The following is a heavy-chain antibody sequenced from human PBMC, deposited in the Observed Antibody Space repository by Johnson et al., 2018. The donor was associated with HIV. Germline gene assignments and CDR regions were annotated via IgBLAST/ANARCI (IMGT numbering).Heavy chain of an antibody. CDR3: ARDRVWFGELYAFDI. D-gene: IGHD3-10*01. J-gene: IGHJ3*02. Sequence: QVQLVESGGGLVQPGGSLRLSCAASGFTFSSYAMHWVRQAPGKGLEWVAVISYDGSNKYYADSVKGRFTISRDNSKNTLYLQMNSLSAEDTAVYYCARDRVWFGELYAFDIWGQGTMVTVSS. V-gene: IGHV3-30-3*01. CDR1: GFTFSSYA. CDR2: ISYDGSNK.